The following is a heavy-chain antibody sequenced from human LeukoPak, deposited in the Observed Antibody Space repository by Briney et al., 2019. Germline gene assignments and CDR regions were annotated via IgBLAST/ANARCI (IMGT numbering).Heavy chain of an antibody. CDR1: GFTFSSYA. CDR3: ARESTPLRGAFDP. V-gene: IGHV3-23*01. J-gene: IGHJ5*02. D-gene: IGHD5-24*01. Sequence: GGSLRLSCAASGFTFSSYAMNWVRQAPGKGLEWVSGIGAGGTFTYYADSVKGRFTIFRDNSRNTLYLQMNSLRADDTAVYYCARESTPLRGAFDPWGPGTLVTVSS. CDR2: IGAGGTFT.